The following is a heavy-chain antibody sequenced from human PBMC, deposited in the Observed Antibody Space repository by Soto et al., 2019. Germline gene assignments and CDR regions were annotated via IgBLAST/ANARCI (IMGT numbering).Heavy chain of an antibody. V-gene: IGHV4-38-2*01. CDR3: ARVHSSTPGDEYYLDD. CDR1: GYSISSGYY. CDR2: IYHSGST. J-gene: IGHJ4*02. Sequence: PSETLSLTCAVSGYSISSGYYWGWIRQPPGKGLEWIGSIYHSGSTYYNPSLKSRVTISVDTSKNQFSLKLSSVTAADTAVYYCARVHSSTPGDEYYLDDWGQGTLVTVSS. D-gene: IGHD5-18*01.